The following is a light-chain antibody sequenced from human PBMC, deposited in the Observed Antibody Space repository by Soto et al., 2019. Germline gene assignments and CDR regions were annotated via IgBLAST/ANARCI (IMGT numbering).Light chain of an antibody. V-gene: IGKV1-5*03. J-gene: IGKJ3*01. CDR3: QRSFT. CDR1: QSISSW. CDR2: KAS. Sequence: DIQMTQSPSTLSASVGDRVTITCRASQSISSWLAWYQQKPGKAPKLLIYKASTLESGVPSRFSGSGSGTEFTFTISSLQPDDFATYYCQRSFTFGAGNNVDVK.